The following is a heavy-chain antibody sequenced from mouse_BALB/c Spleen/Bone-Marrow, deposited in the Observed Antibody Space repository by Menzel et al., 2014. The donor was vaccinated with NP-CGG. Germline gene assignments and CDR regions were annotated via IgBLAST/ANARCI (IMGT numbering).Heavy chain of an antibody. V-gene: IGHV1S81*02. CDR2: INPSNGGT. J-gene: IGHJ3*01. Sequence: VQLQESGAELVKPGASVKLSCKAPGYTFTSYYMYWVKQRPGQGLEWIGGINPSNGGTNFNEKFKSKATLTVDQSSSTAYMQLNSLTSEDSAVDYCTRGDDYDEEFAYRRQGTLVTVSA. CDR1: GYTFTSYY. D-gene: IGHD2-4*01. CDR3: TRGDDYDEEFAY.